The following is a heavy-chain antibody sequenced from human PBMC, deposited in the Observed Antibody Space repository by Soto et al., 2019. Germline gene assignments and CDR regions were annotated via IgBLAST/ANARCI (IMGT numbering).Heavy chain of an antibody. CDR3: APCFGAFDY. Sequence: QVQLVESGGGVVQPGRSLRLSCAASGFTFSSYGMHWVRQAPGKGLEWVAVISYDGSNKYYADSVKGRFTISRDNSKNTLYLQMNSLRAEDTAVYYCAPCFGAFDYWCQGTLVTVSS. D-gene: IGHD3-10*01. V-gene: IGHV3-30*03. J-gene: IGHJ4*02. CDR2: ISYDGSNK. CDR1: GFTFSSYG.